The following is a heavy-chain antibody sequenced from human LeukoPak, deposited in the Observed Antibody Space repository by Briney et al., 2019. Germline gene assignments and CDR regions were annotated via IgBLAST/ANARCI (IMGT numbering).Heavy chain of an antibody. Sequence: GGSLRLSCAASGFSFSNYGMNWVRQAPGKGLEWVSGITGSGGSTYYAGSVKGRFTISRDNSKNTLYLQVNSLRAEDTAVYYCASPGAERNTWKAVDYWGQGTLVTVSA. D-gene: IGHD1-1*01. V-gene: IGHV3-23*01. CDR3: ASPGAERNTWKAVDY. CDR2: ITGSGGST. J-gene: IGHJ4*02. CDR1: GFSFSNYG.